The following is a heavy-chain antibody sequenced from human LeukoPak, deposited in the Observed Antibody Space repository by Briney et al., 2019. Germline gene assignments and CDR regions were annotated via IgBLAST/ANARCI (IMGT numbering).Heavy chain of an antibody. J-gene: IGHJ6*03. CDR1: GGSISSSSYY. CDR2: IYHSRST. D-gene: IGHD1-26*01. Sequence: SETLSLTCTVFGGSISSSSYYWGWIRQPPGKGLEWIGSIYHSRSTNYNPSLKSRVTISLDTSKSQFSLKLTSVTAADTAVYYCARGVGDRWAYSYYYYMDVWGKGTTVIISS. CDR3: ARGVGDRWAYSYYYYMDV. V-gene: IGHV4-39*07.